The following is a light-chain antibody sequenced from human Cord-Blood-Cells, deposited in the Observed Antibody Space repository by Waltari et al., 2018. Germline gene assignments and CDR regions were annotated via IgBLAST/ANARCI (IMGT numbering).Light chain of an antibody. CDR2: DAS. V-gene: IGKV3-11*01. CDR3: QQRSNWPPLT. CDR1: QSVISY. Sequence: EIVLTQSPATLSLSPGARATISCRASQSVISYLAWYQQKPGQAPRLLIYDASNRATGIPARFSGSGSGTDFTLTSSSLEPEDFAVYYCQQRSNWPPLTFGGGTKVEIK. J-gene: IGKJ4*01.